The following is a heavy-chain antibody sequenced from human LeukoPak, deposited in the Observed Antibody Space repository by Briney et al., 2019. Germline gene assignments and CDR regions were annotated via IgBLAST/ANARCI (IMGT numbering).Heavy chain of an antibody. J-gene: IGHJ6*02. V-gene: IGHV4-39*07. D-gene: IGHD2-2*01. Sequence: SETLSLTCTVSGGSMNTSSYYWGWLRQPPGKGLEWIGSIYYSGTTHYNPSLRNRVTISADTPRNEFSLKLTSVTAAGTAVYYCARDGCSSDNCYGCYYYYYGMDVWGPGTTVTVSS. CDR2: IYYSGTT. CDR1: GGSMNTSSYY. CDR3: ARDGCSSDNCYGCYYYYYGMDV.